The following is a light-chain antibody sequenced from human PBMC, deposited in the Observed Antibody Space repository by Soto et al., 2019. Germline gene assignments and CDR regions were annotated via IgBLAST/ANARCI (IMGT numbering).Light chain of an antibody. CDR2: YAS. CDR1: QSVSNN. CDR3: PQYNDWPPIT. Sequence: EIMMTQSPATLSVSPGESATLSCRASQSVSNNLAWYQHNPGQAPRLLIYYASTRATGIPARLSGSGSGTEFALTTSSLQSEDFALYYCPQYNDWPPITLGQGTRLEIK. J-gene: IGKJ5*01. V-gene: IGKV3-15*01.